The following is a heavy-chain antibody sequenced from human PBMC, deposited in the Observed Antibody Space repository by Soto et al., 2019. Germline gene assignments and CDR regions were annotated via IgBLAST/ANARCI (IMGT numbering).Heavy chain of an antibody. CDR2: ITSVGIST. V-gene: IGHV3-64*01. Sequence: EVQVVESGGGLVQPGGSLRLSCEASGFTFSAYAMHWVRQAPGRGLEYVSAITSVGISTYYANSVKGRFTISRDNSKNTLYLQMGSLQPEDMAVYYCARDVGGRFPSIMDVWGQGTTVTVSS. D-gene: IGHD2-15*01. J-gene: IGHJ6*01. CDR1: GFTFSAYA. CDR3: ARDVGGRFPSIMDV.